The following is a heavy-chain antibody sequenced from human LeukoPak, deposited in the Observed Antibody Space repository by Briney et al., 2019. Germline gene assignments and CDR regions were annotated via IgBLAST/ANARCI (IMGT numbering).Heavy chain of an antibody. V-gene: IGHV1-18*01. D-gene: IGHD6-13*01. Sequence: ASVRVSCKASGYTFTTDGISWVRHDPGQGLEWMGWISSYNGKTIYAQRLQGRVTMTTDTSTSTAYMDLRSLRSDDTAVYYCARDRGRGIATSDYYFDYWGQGTLVTVSS. CDR3: ARDRGRGIATSDYYFDY. CDR2: ISSYNGKT. CDR1: GYTFTTDG. J-gene: IGHJ4*02.